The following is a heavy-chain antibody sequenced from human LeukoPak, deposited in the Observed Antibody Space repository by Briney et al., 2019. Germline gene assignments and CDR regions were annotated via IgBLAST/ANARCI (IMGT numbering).Heavy chain of an antibody. Sequence: PGGSLRFSCAASGFTFSSYAMSWVRQAQGKGLEWVSAISGSGGSTYYADSVEGRFTISRDNSKNTLYLQMNSLRAEDTAVYYCVRDLSFSPDSWGQGTLVSVS. V-gene: IGHV3-23*01. CDR3: VRDLSFSPDS. CDR1: GFTFSSYA. CDR2: ISGSGGST. J-gene: IGHJ4*02.